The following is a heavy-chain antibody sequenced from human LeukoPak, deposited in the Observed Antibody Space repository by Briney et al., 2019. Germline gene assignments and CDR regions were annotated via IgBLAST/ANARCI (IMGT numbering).Heavy chain of an antibody. CDR3: ARADYGDYPRGYAFDI. D-gene: IGHD4-17*01. CDR1: GYTFTSYG. J-gene: IGHJ3*02. V-gene: IGHV1-18*01. CDR2: ISAYNGNT. Sequence: ASEKVSCKASGYTFTSYGISWVRQAPGQGLEWMGWISAYNGNTNYAQKLQGRVTMTTDTSTSTAYMELRSLRSDDTAVYYCARADYGDYPRGYAFDIWGQGTMVTVSS.